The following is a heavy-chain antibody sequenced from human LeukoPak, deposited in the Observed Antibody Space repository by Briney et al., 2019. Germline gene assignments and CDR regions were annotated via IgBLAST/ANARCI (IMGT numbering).Heavy chain of an antibody. V-gene: IGHV1-18*01. J-gene: IGHJ4*02. Sequence: ASVKVSCKASGYTFTSYGISWVRQAPGQGLEWMGWISRDNGDTNYAQKLQGRVTMTTDTSTSTAYMELRSLRYDDTAVYYCARDRYGVRSGSCDYWGQGTLVTVSS. CDR2: ISRDNGDT. CDR3: ARDRYGVRSGSCDY. D-gene: IGHD1-26*01. CDR1: GYTFTSYG.